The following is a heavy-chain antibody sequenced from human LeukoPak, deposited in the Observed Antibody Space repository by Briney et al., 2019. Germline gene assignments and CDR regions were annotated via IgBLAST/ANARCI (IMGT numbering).Heavy chain of an antibody. V-gene: IGHV4-59*12. Sequence: PSETLSLTCTVSGGSINSYYWSWIRQPPGRGLEWIGSIHYSGSTNYNPSLKSRVTMSVDTSKNQFSLKLSSVTAADTAVYYCAREISAAAGTVARELNWLPNWFDPWGQGTLVTVSS. CDR1: GGSINSYY. CDR3: AREISAAAGTVARELNWLPNWFDP. CDR2: IHYSGST. J-gene: IGHJ5*02. D-gene: IGHD6-13*01.